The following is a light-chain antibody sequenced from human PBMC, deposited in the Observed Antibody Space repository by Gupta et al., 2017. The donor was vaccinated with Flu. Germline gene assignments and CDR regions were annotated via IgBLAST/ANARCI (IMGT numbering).Light chain of an antibody. Sequence: SYDLTQPLSVSVALGQTAKITCGGKDIRSKNVHWYQQKPGQAPMVVIYGDNNRPSGIPERFSGSNSGNTATLTISRAQAGDEADYYCQVWDSYTEVFGGGTKLTVL. V-gene: IGLV3-9*01. J-gene: IGLJ3*02. CDR1: DIRSKN. CDR3: QVWDSYTEV. CDR2: GDN.